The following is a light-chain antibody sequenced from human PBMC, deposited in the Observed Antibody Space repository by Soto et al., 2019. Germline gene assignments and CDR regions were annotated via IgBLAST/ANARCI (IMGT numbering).Light chain of an antibody. CDR2: GAS. CDR1: QSVMSN. J-gene: IGKJ1*01. V-gene: IGKV3-15*01. CDR3: QQYNDWPPT. Sequence: EIVMTQSPSTLSASPGQRATLSCRASQSVMSNLAWYQQKPGQAPRLLIYGASTRETGIPARFSGSGSGTEFTLSIGSLQSEDFAVYYCQQYNDWPPTFGQGTKVDIK.